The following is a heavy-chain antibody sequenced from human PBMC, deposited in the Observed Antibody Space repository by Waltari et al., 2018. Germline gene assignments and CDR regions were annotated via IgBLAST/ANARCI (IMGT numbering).Heavy chain of an antibody. Sequence: QVQLVESGGGVVQPGRSLRLSCAASGFTFSSYGMHWVRQAPGKGLGWGAVIWYDGSNKYYANSVKGRFTISRDNSKNTLYLQMNSLRAEDTAVYYCARVGWSPGGMDVWGQGTTVTVSS. D-gene: IGHD2-15*01. J-gene: IGHJ6*02. CDR3: ARVGWSPGGMDV. CDR2: IWYDGSNK. V-gene: IGHV3-33*01. CDR1: GFTFSSYG.